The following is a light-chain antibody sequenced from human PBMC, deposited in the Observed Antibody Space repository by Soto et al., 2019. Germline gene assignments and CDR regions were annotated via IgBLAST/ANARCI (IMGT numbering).Light chain of an antibody. CDR1: SSNIGSNT. V-gene: IGLV1-44*01. CDR3: AAWDDSLNGVV. Sequence: QSVLTQPPSASGTPGQRVTISCSGSSSNIGSNTVNWYQQVPGTAPKLLICSNNQRPSGVPDRFSGSKSGTSASLAIRGLQSEDEADYYCAAWDDSLNGVVFGGGTKLTVL. CDR2: SNN. J-gene: IGLJ2*01.